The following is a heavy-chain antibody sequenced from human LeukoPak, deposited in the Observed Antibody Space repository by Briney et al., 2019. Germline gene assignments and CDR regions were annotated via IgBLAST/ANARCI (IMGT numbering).Heavy chain of an antibody. J-gene: IGHJ4*02. CDR3: ARQIPRKYYYCSGSIYYFDY. Sequence: GESLKISCKGSGYSFTSYWIGWVRQMPGKGLEWMGIIYPGDSDTRYSPSLQGQVTISADKSISTAYLQWSSLKASDTAMYYCARQIPRKYYYCSGSIYYFDYWGQGTLVTVSS. CDR2: IYPGDSDT. D-gene: IGHD3-10*01. V-gene: IGHV5-51*01. CDR1: GYSFTSYW.